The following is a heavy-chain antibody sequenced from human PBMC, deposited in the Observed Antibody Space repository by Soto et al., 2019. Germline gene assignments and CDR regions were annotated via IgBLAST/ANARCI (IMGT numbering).Heavy chain of an antibody. CDR2: IYPSDSDT. D-gene: IGHD3-3*01. CDR1: GYNFAVYW. CDR3: ARGGVSTRTFDY. Sequence: GESLKISCKGSGYNFAVYWIAWVRQMPGKGLELMGIIYPSDSDTRYRPSFQGQVTISADKSISSAYLQWSSLRAPDTAMYYCARGGVSTRTFDYWGQGTPVTVSS. J-gene: IGHJ4*02. V-gene: IGHV5-51*01.